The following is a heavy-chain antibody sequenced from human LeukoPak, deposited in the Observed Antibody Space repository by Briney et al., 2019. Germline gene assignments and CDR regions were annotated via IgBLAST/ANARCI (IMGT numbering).Heavy chain of an antibody. J-gene: IGHJ6*03. V-gene: IGHV1-69*06. Sequence: ASVKVSCKASGGTFSSYAISWVRQPPGQGLEWMGGIIPIFGTANYAQKFQGRVTITADKSTSTAYMELSSLRSEDTAVYYCARVGARNSCGGDCSYEIKNQGRYYYYYMDVWGKGTTVTVSS. CDR2: IIPIFGTA. CDR1: GGTFSSYA. CDR3: ARVGARNSCGGDCSYEIKNQGRYYYYYMDV. D-gene: IGHD2-21*02.